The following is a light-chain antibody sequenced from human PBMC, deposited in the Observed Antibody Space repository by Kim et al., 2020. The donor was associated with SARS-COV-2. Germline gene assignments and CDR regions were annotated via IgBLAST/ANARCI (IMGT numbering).Light chain of an antibody. CDR1: QSISSSN. CDR3: HQYGGSPRT. J-gene: IGKJ1*01. CDR2: GAS. V-gene: IGKV3-20*01. Sequence: SQGERATLSCRASQSISSSNVAWYQQKPGQAPRLLIYGASSRATGIPDRFSGSGSGTDFTLTISRLEPEDFAVYYCHQYGGSPRTFGQGTKVEIK.